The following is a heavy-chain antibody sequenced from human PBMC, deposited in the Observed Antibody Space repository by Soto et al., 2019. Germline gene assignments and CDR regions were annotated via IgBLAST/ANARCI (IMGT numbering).Heavy chain of an antibody. CDR2: IYYSGST. J-gene: IGHJ3*02. CDR1: GGSVSNKTYY. Sequence: SETLSLTCSVSGGSVSNKTYYWSWIRQPPGKRLEWIGYIYYSGSTNYNPSLKSRVTISVDTSKNQFSLKLSSVTAADTAVYYCARDVYYYDSSGYYYRAFDIWGQGTMVTVSS. V-gene: IGHV4-61*01. D-gene: IGHD3-22*01. CDR3: ARDVYYYDSSGYYYRAFDI.